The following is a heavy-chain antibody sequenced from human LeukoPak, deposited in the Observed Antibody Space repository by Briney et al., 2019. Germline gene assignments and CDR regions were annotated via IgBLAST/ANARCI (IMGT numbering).Heavy chain of an antibody. CDR2: IGTSGDT. V-gene: IGHV3-13*04. Sequence: GGSLRLSCAASGFTFSSYDMHWVRQSTGKGLEWVSRIGTSGDTYYPGSVKGRFTISRENAKNSLYLQMNSLRAGDTAVYYCARDRGNSYMDVWGKGTTVTVSS. J-gene: IGHJ6*03. CDR1: GFTFSSYD. D-gene: IGHD1/OR15-1a*01. CDR3: ARDRGNSYMDV.